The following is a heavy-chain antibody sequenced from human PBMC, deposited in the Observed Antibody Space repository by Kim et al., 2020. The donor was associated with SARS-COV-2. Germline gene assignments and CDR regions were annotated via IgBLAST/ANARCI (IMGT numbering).Heavy chain of an antibody. D-gene: IGHD1-1*01. CDR2: VYWDDDK. CDR1: GFSLSPGGVG. V-gene: IGHV2-5*02. CDR3: THLTTGTNCVDY. Sequence: SGPTLVKPTQTLTLTCSFSGFSLSPGGVGVGWIRQPPGKALEWLAVVYWDDDKRYSPSLRSRLTITKDTSKNQVVLTMTNMDPVDTATYYCTHLTTGTNCVDYWGQGTLVTVSS. J-gene: IGHJ4*02.